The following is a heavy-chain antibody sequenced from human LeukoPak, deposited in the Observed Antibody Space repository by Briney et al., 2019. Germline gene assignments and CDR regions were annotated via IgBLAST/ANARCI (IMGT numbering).Heavy chain of an antibody. J-gene: IGHJ4*02. CDR1: GYTFTGYY. CDR2: INPNSGGT. D-gene: IGHD2-2*01. V-gene: IGHV1-2*02. CDR3: ARGGDIVVVPAAMAVVDD. Sequence: ASVKVSCKASGYTFTGYYMHWVRQAPGQGLEWMGWINPNSGGTNYAQKFQGRVTMTRDTSISTAYMELSRLRSDDTAVYYCARGGDIVVVPAAMAVVDDWGQGTLVTVSS.